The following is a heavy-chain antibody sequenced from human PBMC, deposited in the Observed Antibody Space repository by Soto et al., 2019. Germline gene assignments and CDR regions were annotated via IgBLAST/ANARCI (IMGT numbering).Heavy chain of an antibody. J-gene: IGHJ6*02. CDR2: IWYDGSNK. Sequence: GESLRVSCAASGFTFSSYGMHWVRQAPGKGLEWVAVIWYDGSNKYYADSVKGRFTISRDNSKNTLYLQMNSLRAEDTAVYYCARDKGAAAGKDYYYYGMDVCGHGSTVIVS. V-gene: IGHV3-33*01. CDR1: GFTFSSYG. D-gene: IGHD6-13*01. CDR3: ARDKGAAAGKDYYYYGMDV.